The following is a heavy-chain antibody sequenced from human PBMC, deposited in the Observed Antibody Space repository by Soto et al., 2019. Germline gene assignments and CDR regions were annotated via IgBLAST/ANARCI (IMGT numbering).Heavy chain of an antibody. V-gene: IGHV1-8*01. CDR2: MNPYSNNR. Sequence: QVQLVQSGAEVKKPGASVKVSCKASGNTFTDYDINWVRQAAGQGPEWMGWMNPYSNNRGYAQNFQGRLIMTMDTTMTTAYMELTSLRSEDTAIYYCARGRFRRTWFDPWGQGTLVPVSS. J-gene: IGHJ5*02. CDR1: GNTFTDYD. CDR3: ARGRFRRTWFDP.